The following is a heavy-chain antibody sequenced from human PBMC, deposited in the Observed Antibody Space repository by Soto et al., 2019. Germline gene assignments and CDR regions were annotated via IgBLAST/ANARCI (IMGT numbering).Heavy chain of an antibody. Sequence: SVKVSCKASGGTFSSYAISWVRQAPGQGLEWMGGIIPIFGTANYAQKFQGRVTITADESTSTAYMELSSLRSEDTAVYYCANSREYCSGGSCYYYFDYWGQGTLVTVSS. CDR3: ANSREYCSGGSCYYYFDY. CDR1: GGTFSSYA. D-gene: IGHD2-15*01. CDR2: IIPIFGTA. J-gene: IGHJ4*02. V-gene: IGHV1-69*13.